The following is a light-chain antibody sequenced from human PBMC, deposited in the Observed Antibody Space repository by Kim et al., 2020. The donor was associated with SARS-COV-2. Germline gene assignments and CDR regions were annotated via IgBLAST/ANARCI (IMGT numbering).Light chain of an antibody. CDR2: SNN. CDR3: AAWDDSLSAHVV. Sequence: QRVTISCSGSSTNIGSNYVYGYQQLPGTAPKLLIYSNNQRPSGVPDRFSGSKSGTSASLAISGLRSEDEADYYCAAWDDSLSAHVVFGGGTKLTVL. CDR1: STNIGSNY. J-gene: IGLJ2*01. V-gene: IGLV1-47*02.